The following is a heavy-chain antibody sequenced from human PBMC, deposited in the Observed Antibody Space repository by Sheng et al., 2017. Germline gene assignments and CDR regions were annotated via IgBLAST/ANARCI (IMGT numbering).Heavy chain of an antibody. D-gene: IGHD3-10*01. Sequence: QVQLQESGPGLVKPSQTLSLTCAVSGGSISSGGYYWSWIRQHPGKGLEWIGYIYYSGSTYYNPSLKSRVTISVDTSKNQFSLKLSSVTAADTAVYYCAREGSGGSSLSWFDPVGPGNPGSPSPQ. CDR3: AREGSGGSSLSWFDP. CDR2: IYYSGST. J-gene: IGHJ5*02. V-gene: IGHV4-31*11. CDR1: GGSISSGGYY.